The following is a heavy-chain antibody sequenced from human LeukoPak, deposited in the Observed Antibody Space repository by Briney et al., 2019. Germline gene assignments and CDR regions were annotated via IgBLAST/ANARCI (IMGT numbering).Heavy chain of an antibody. CDR2: ISYDGSNK. V-gene: IGHV3-30-3*01. Sequence: GRSLRLSCAASGFTFSSYAMHWVRQAPGKGLEWVAVISYDGSNKYYADSVKGRFTISRDNSKNTLYLQMNSLRAEDTAVYYCARDRCGGDCYSQDNWFDPWGQGTLVTVSS. J-gene: IGHJ5*02. D-gene: IGHD2-21*02. CDR3: ARDRCGGDCYSQDNWFDP. CDR1: GFTFSSYA.